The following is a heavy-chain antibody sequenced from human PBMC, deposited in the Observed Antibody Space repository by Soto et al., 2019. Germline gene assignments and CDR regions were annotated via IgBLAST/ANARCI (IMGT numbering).Heavy chain of an antibody. CDR1: GFTFSSYG. D-gene: IGHD3-3*01. Sequence: GGSLRLSCAASGFTFSSYGMHWVRQAPGKGLEWVAVISYDGSNKYYADSVKGRFTISRDNSKNTLYLQMNSLRAEDTAVYYCAKGDPSPIFGVVLYYYYGMDVWGQGTTVTVSS. J-gene: IGHJ6*02. V-gene: IGHV3-30*18. CDR3: AKGDPSPIFGVVLYYYYGMDV. CDR2: ISYDGSNK.